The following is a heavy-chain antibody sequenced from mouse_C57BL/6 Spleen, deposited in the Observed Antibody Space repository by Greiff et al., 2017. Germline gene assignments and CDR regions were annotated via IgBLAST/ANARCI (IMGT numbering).Heavy chain of an antibody. V-gene: IGHV1-26*01. CDR2: INPNNGGT. J-gene: IGHJ2*01. D-gene: IGHD2-3*01. CDR1: GYTFTDYY. Sequence: EVQLQQSGPELVKPGASVKISCKASGYTFTDYYMNWVKQSPGKSLEWIGDINPNNGGTSYNQKFKGKATLTVDKSSSTAYMELRSLTSEDSAVYYCARYDGYPDYWGQGTTLTVSS. CDR3: ARYDGYPDY.